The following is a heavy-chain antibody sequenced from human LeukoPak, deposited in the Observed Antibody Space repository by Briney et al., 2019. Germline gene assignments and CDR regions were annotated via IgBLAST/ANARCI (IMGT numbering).Heavy chain of an antibody. Sequence: GGSLRLSCAASGFTFSSSAMHWVRQAPGKGLEWVAVIWYDGSNKYYADSVKGRFTISRDNSKNTLYLQMNSLRAEDTAVYYCAREGGSGYKFDSWGQGTLVTVSS. V-gene: IGHV3-33*08. D-gene: IGHD3-3*01. CDR1: GFTFSSSA. J-gene: IGHJ4*02. CDR2: IWYDGSNK. CDR3: AREGGSGYKFDS.